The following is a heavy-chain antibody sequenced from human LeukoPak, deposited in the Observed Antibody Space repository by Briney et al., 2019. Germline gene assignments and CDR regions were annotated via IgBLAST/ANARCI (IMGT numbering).Heavy chain of an antibody. D-gene: IGHD6-13*01. CDR2: ISGSGGST. Sequence: GGSLRLSCAASGFTFSSYGMSWVRQAPGKGLEWVSAISGSGGSTYYADSVKGRFTISRDNSKNTLYLQMNSLRAEDTAVYYCAKDPSSSYYYYYYMDVWGKGTTVTISS. CDR3: AKDPSSSYYYYYYMDV. V-gene: IGHV3-23*01. CDR1: GFTFSSYG. J-gene: IGHJ6*03.